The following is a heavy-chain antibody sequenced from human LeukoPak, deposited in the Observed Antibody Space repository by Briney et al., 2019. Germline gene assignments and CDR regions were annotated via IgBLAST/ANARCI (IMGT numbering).Heavy chain of an antibody. V-gene: IGHV4-59*01. D-gene: IGHD3-22*01. J-gene: IGHJ2*01. Sequence: SETLSLTCIVSGGSMSPYYWSWIRQSPGKGLEWIAYMYYSGSTIDNPSFKSRVTISVDTSKSQFSLKLSSVTAADTARYYCARGDRYWYFDLWGRGTLVTVSS. CDR2: MYYSGST. CDR3: ARGDRYWYFDL. CDR1: GGSMSPYY.